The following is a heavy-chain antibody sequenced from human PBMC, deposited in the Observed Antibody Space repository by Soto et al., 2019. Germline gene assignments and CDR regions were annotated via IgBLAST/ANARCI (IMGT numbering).Heavy chain of an antibody. CDR3: ARGPRGTFKDWFDP. V-gene: IGHV1-18*01. J-gene: IGHJ5*02. CDR1: GYTFTSYG. Sequence: VKVSCKASGYTFTSYGIIWVRQAPGQGLEWMGWISAYSGNANYAQKLQGRVTMTTDTSTSTAYMELRSLRSDDTAVYYCARGPRGTFKDWFDPWGQGTLVTVSS. D-gene: IGHD1-26*01. CDR2: ISAYSGNA.